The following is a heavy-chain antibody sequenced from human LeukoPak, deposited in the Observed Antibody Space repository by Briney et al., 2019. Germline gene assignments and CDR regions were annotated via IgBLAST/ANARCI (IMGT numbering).Heavy chain of an antibody. CDR3: VKDDRRYGDYGYFDH. Sequence: GGSLRLSCAASGFTFSSYGMHWVRQAPGKGLEWVAVISYDGSNKYYADSVKGRFTISRDNSKNTLYLQMNSLRAEDTAVYYCVKDDRRYGDYGYFDHWGQGALVAVSS. J-gene: IGHJ4*02. D-gene: IGHD4-17*01. CDR1: GFTFSSYG. V-gene: IGHV3-30*18. CDR2: ISYDGSNK.